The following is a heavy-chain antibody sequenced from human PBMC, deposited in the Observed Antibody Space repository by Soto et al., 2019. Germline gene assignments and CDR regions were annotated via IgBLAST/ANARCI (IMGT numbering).Heavy chain of an antibody. CDR3: ARVTDSSGWYGHDAFDI. V-gene: IGHV3-66*01. CDR2: IYSGGST. CDR1: GFTVSSNY. Sequence: PGGSLRLSCAASGFTVSSNYMSWVRQAPGKGLEWVSVIYSGGSTYYADSVKGRFTISRDNSKNTLYLQMNSLRAEDTAVYYCARVTDSSGWYGHDAFDIWGQGTMVTVSS. J-gene: IGHJ3*02. D-gene: IGHD6-19*01.